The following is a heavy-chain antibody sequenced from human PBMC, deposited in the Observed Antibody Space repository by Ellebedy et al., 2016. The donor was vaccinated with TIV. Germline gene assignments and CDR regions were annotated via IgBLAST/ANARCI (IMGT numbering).Heavy chain of an antibody. D-gene: IGHD5-12*01. J-gene: IGHJ4*02. CDR3: TYSGYDSSDY. CDR1: GGPISSSNW. Sequence: SETLSLTXAVSGGPISSSNWWRWVRQPPGKGLEWIGEIYHSGSTNYNPSLKSRVTISVDKSKNQFSLKLSSVTAADTAVYYCTYSGYDSSDYWGQGTLVTVSS. V-gene: IGHV4-4*02. CDR2: IYHSGST.